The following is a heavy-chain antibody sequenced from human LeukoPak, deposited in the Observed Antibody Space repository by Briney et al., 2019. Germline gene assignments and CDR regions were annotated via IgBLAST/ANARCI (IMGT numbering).Heavy chain of an antibody. Sequence: SETLSLTCTVSGASISRGGYYWSWIRQYPGKGLEWIGYIYHSGNTYYNASLKSRLTTSVDTSKSQFSLNLRSVTAADSAVYYCARVPMGASYYYMDVWGKGTTVTVSS. J-gene: IGHJ6*03. CDR2: IYHSGNT. V-gene: IGHV4-31*03. D-gene: IGHD1-26*01. CDR3: ARVPMGASYYYMDV. CDR1: GASISRGGYY.